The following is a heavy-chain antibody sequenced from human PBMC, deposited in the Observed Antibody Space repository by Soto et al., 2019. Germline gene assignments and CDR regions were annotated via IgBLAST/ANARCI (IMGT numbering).Heavy chain of an antibody. CDR2: INHSGST. V-gene: IGHV4-34*02. CDR1: GGSFSGYY. J-gene: IGHJ4*02. Sequence: QVQLQQWGAGLLKPSETLSLTCAVYGGSFSGYYWSWIRQPPGKGLEWIGEINHSGSTNYNPSLKSRVTISVGTSKNQCSLNLSSVTAADTAVYYCARGIPTVTRLIDYWGQGTLVTVSS. D-gene: IGHD4-17*01. CDR3: ARGIPTVTRLIDY.